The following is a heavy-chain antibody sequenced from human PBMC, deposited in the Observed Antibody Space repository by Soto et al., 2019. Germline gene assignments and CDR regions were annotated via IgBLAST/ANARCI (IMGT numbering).Heavy chain of an antibody. J-gene: IGHJ4*02. D-gene: IGHD3-9*01. CDR3: ARSAYYDILTGYFDY. V-gene: IGHV2-26*01. Sequence: SGPTLVNPTETLTLTCTVSGFSLSNARMGVSWIRQPPGKALEWLAHIFSNDEKSYSTSLKSRLTISKDTSKSQVVLTKTNMEPVDTATYYCARSAYYDILTGYFDYWGQGTLVTVS. CDR1: GFSLSNARMG. CDR2: IFSNDEK.